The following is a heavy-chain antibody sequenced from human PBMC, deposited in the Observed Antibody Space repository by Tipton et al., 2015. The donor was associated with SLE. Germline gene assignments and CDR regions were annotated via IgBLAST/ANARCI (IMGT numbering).Heavy chain of an antibody. D-gene: IGHD1-26*01. V-gene: IGHV3-30*02. CDR2: IRYDGSNK. J-gene: IGHJ4*02. CDR3: AKDGGKWEPYYFDY. Sequence: SLRLSCAASGFTFSSYGMHWVRQAPGKGLEWVAFIRYDGSNKYYADSVKGRFTISRDNSKNTLYLQMNSLRAEDTAVYYCAKDGGKWEPYYFDYWGQGTLVTVSS. CDR1: GFTFSSYG.